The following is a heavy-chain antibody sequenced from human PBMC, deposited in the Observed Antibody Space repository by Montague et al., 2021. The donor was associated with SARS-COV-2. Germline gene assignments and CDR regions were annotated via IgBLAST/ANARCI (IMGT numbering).Heavy chain of an antibody. CDR3: ARDQSCTNGVCYTRGFDY. Sequence: SLRLSCAASEFTFSDYYMSWIRQAPGKGLEWVSYISGSSSYTNYADSVKGRFTISRDNAKNSLCLQMDSLRDEDTGVYYCARDQSCTNGVCYTRGFDYWGRGTLVTVSS. D-gene: IGHD2-8*01. CDR1: EFTFSDYY. CDR2: ISGSSSYT. J-gene: IGHJ4*02. V-gene: IGHV3-11*05.